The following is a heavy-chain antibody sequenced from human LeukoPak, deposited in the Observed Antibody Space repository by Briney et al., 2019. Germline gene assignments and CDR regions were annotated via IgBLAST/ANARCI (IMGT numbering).Heavy chain of an antibody. D-gene: IGHD2/OR15-2a*01. CDR1: GYTFTSYG. J-gene: IGHJ6*02. Sequence: ASVKVSCKASGYTFTSYGISWVRQAPGQGLEWMGCISAYNGNTNYAQKLQGRVTTTTDTSTSTAYMELRSLRSDDTAVYYCARQEENNYYYYGMDVWGQGATVTVSS. V-gene: IGHV1-18*01. CDR3: ARQEENNYYYYGMDV. CDR2: ISAYNGNT.